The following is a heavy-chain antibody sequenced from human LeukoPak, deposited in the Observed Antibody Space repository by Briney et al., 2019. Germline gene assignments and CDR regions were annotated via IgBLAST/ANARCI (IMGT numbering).Heavy chain of an antibody. CDR2: ISSSGSTI. Sequence: GGSLRLSCAASGFTFSSYVMNWVRQAPGKGLEWVSYISSSGSTIYYADSVKGRFTISRDNARNSLYLQMNSLRAEDTAVYYCARHLEWLSPLDYWGQGTLVTVSS. CDR3: ARHLEWLSPLDY. J-gene: IGHJ4*02. V-gene: IGHV3-48*03. CDR1: GFTFSSYV. D-gene: IGHD3-3*01.